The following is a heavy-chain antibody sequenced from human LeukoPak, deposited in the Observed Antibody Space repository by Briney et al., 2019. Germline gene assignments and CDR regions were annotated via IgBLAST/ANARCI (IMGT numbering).Heavy chain of an antibody. Sequence: GGSLRLSCAASGFTFSSYSMNRVRHAPGKGLEWVSSISSSSSYIYYADSVKGRFTISRDNAKNSLYLQMNSLRAEDTAVYYCARGDPYGDYGVPSDYWGQGTLVTVSS. V-gene: IGHV3-21*01. J-gene: IGHJ4*02. CDR3: ARGDPYGDYGVPSDY. D-gene: IGHD4-17*01. CDR1: GFTFSSYS. CDR2: ISSSSSYI.